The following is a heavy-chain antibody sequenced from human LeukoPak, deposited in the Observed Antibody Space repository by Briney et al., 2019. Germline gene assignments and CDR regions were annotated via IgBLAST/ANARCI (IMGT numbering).Heavy chain of an antibody. V-gene: IGHV1-46*01. CDR3: ARVGLTGQFDY. CDR1: GYTFTSYY. J-gene: IGHJ4*02. CDR2: INPSGGST. Sequence: GASVKVSCKASGYTFTSYYMHWVRQAPGQGLEWMGIINPSGGSTSYAQKFQGRVTMARDTSTSTVYMELSSLRSEDTAVYYCARVGLTGQFDYWGQGTLVTVSS.